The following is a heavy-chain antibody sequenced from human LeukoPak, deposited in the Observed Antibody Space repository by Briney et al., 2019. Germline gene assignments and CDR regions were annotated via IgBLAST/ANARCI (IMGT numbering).Heavy chain of an antibody. Sequence: GSLRLSCAASGFPFSSYWMHWVRQAPGKGLVWVSRINSDGSSISYADSVKGRFTISRDNAKNTLYLQMNSLRAEDTAVYYCARVASEYSSSTWFDYWGQGTLVTVSS. CDR3: ARVASEYSSSTWFDY. J-gene: IGHJ4*02. D-gene: IGHD6-6*01. CDR1: GFPFSSYW. V-gene: IGHV3-74*01. CDR2: INSDGSSI.